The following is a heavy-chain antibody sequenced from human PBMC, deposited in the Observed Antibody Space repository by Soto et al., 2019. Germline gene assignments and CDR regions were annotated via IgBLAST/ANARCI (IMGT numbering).Heavy chain of an antibody. Sequence: EVQLVESGGGVVKPGKALRLSCVASGLTFSKYWMHWVRPAPGKGPVWASYISRDGTTPDYAASVKGRSTSPRDSAKNTLYLQMDSLRVEDTAVYYCAVQDCTNDVCLEAAVTVGGALEYWGQGAQVTFSS. J-gene: IGHJ4*02. D-gene: IGHD2-8*01. CDR1: GLTFSKYW. V-gene: IGHV3-74*01. CDR3: AVQDCTNDVCLEAAVTVGGALEY. CDR2: ISRDGTTP.